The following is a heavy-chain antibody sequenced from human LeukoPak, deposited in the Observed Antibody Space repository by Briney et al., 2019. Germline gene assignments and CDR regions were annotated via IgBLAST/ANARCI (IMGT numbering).Heavy chain of an antibody. CDR3: ARHAKAYGSSCDY. CDR1: GYSFTSYW. CDR2: IDPSDSYT. V-gene: IGHV5-10-1*01. Sequence: GESLKISCKGSGYSFTSYWISWVRQMPGKGLEWMGRIDPSDSYTNYSPSFQGHVTISADKSFSTAYLQWTSLKASDTAMYYCARHAKAYGSSCDYWGQGTLVTVSS. J-gene: IGHJ4*02. D-gene: IGHD6-13*01.